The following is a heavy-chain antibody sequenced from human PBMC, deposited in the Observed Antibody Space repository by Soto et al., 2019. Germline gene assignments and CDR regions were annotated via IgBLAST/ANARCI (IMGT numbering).Heavy chain of an antibody. V-gene: IGHV4-4*07. CDR1: GGSISSYR. J-gene: IGHJ1*01. Sequence: PSETLPLTCTVSGGSISSYRWSWIRQPAWKGLEWIGRISNNGNTHYNPSLKSRVTVSVDTSRNQFFLNLHSVTAAASAVYFCGRESEENGDYEAYWRQGTPFTVSS. CDR3: GRESEENGDYEAY. D-gene: IGHD4-17*01. CDR2: ISNNGNT.